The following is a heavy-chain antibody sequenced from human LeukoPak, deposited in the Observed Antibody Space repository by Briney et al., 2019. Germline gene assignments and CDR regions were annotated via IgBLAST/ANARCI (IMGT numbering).Heavy chain of an antibody. CDR3: ARGAGSRLGATLTYYFDY. CDR2: ISSSSSYI. CDR1: GFTFSSYR. Sequence: GGSLRLSCAASGFTFSSYRMIWVRQAPGKGLEWVSSISSSSSYIYYADSVKGRFTISRDNAKNSLYLQMNSLRAEDTAVYYCARGAGSRLGATLTYYFDYWGQGTLVTVSS. V-gene: IGHV3-21*01. J-gene: IGHJ4*02. D-gene: IGHD1-26*01.